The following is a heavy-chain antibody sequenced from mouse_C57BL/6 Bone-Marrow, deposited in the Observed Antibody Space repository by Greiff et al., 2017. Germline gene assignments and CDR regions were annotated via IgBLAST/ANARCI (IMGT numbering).Heavy chain of an antibody. J-gene: IGHJ2*01. Sequence: EVQGVESGGGLVKPGGSLKLSCAASGFTFSDYGMHWVRQAPEKGLEWVAYISSGNSTIYSADTVKGRFTISRDNAKNTLFLQLTSLRSEDTAMYYCAREIVTAYFDCWGQGTTLTVSS. V-gene: IGHV5-17*01. CDR2: ISSGNSTI. D-gene: IGHD2-3*01. CDR3: AREIVTAYFDC. CDR1: GFTFSDYG.